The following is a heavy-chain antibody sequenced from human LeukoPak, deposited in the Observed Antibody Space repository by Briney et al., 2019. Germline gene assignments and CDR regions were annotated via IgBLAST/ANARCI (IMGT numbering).Heavy chain of an antibody. CDR2: ISSGSTYI. CDR1: GFTFSSYS. J-gene: IGHJ6*02. Sequence: GGSLRLSCAASGFTFSSYSMNWVRQAPGKGLEWVSSISSGSTYIYYADSVKGRITISRDNAKKSVFLQMNSLRAEDTAVYYCARDELVEYSSDWRHNAMDVWGQGTTVTVSS. D-gene: IGHD6-19*01. V-gene: IGHV3-21*01. CDR3: ARDELVEYSSDWRHNAMDV.